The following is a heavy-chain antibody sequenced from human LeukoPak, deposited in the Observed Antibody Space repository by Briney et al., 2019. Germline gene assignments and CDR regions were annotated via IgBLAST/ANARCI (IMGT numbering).Heavy chain of an antibody. J-gene: IGHJ6*03. CDR3: ARAVVVPAASPIYYYYYYMDV. CDR1: GGSITGYY. V-gene: IGHV4-59*12. D-gene: IGHD2-2*01. Sequence: SETLSLTCTVSGGSITGYYWSWIRQPPGKGLEWIGYVFYSGNTLYNPSLESRVTMSVDTSKNQFSLKLSSVTAADTAVYYCARAVVVPAASPIYYYYYYMDVWGKGTTVTVSS. CDR2: VFYSGNT.